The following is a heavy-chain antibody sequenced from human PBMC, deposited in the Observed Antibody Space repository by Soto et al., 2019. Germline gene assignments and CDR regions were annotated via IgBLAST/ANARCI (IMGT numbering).Heavy chain of an antibody. CDR3: ARGRPISSWYNYYFDY. Sequence: PSETLSLTCTASGGSISSGGYYWSWIRQHPGKGLEWIGYIYYSGSTYYNPSLKSRVTISVDTSKNQFSLKLSSVTAADTAVYYCARGRPISSWYNYYFDYWGQGTLVTVSS. V-gene: IGHV4-31*03. CDR2: IYYSGST. J-gene: IGHJ4*02. CDR1: GGSISSGGYY. D-gene: IGHD6-13*01.